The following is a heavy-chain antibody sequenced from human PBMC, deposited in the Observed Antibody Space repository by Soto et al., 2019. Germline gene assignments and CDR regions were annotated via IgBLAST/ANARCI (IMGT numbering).Heavy chain of an antibody. D-gene: IGHD3-22*01. CDR2: ISSSGSTI. CDR1: GFTFSSYE. J-gene: IGHJ3*02. Sequence: GGSLRLSCAASGFTFSSYEMNWVRQAPGKGLEWVSYISSSGSTIYYADSVKGRFTISRDNAKNSLYLQMNSLRAEDTAVYYCARGSMSRLTDSWAFDIWGQGTMVTVSS. CDR3: ARGSMSRLTDSWAFDI. V-gene: IGHV3-48*03.